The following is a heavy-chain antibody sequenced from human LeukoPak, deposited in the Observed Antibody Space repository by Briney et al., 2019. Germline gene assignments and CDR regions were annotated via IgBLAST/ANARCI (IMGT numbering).Heavy chain of an antibody. V-gene: IGHV3-48*03. CDR1: GFTFSSYE. J-gene: IGHJ4*02. CDR2: ISSSGSTI. CDR3: ARDGSGYDLNYFDY. Sequence: GGSLRLPCAASGFTFSSYEMNWVRQAPGKGLEWVSYISSSGSTIYYADSVKGRFTISRDNAKNSLYLQMNSLRAEDTAVYYCARDGSGYDLNYFDYWGQGTLVTVSS. D-gene: IGHD5-12*01.